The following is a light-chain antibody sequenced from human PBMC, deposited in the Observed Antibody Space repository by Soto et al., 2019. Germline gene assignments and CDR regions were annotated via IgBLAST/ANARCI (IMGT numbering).Light chain of an antibody. CDR1: QSVSSY. V-gene: IGKV3-11*01. J-gene: IGKJ3*01. CDR2: DAF. CDR3: QQRSNPFP. Sequence: IVLTQSPATLSLSPGERATLSCRASQSVSSYVAWYQQKPGQAPRLLIYDAFNRAAGIPARFSGSGSGTDFILTISSLEPEDFAGYYCQQRSNPFPFGPGTKVDIK.